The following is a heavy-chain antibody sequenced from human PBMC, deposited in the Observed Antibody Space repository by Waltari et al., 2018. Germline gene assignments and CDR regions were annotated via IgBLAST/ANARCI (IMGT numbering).Heavy chain of an antibody. CDR1: GYSFTNYA. V-gene: IGHV7-4-1*02. CDR3: AREVEPPARVVVNWFDP. D-gene: IGHD2-2*01. Sequence: QVQLVQSGSELKKPGASVKVSCKASGYSFTNYAINWIRQAPGQGLELMGWINTNTRNPVYVQGFTGRFVFSLDTSVNTAYLQINSLKAEDTAVYFCAREVEPPARVVVNWFDPWGQGTLVTVSS. J-gene: IGHJ5*02. CDR2: INTNTRNP.